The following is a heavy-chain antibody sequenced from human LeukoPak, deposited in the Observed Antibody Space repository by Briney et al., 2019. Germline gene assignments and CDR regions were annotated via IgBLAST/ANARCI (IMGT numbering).Heavy chain of an antibody. CDR2: IYYTGNT. CDR3: ARDVEEGALDVFDI. J-gene: IGHJ3*02. D-gene: IGHD3-16*01. CDR1: GVSISSDDYY. V-gene: IGHV4-31*03. Sequence: TPSETLSLTCTVSGVSISSDDYYWTWIRQIPGKGLEWIGYIYYTGNTNYNPSLKSRVAMSIDTSKSQFSLKLRSVTAADTAVYFCARDVEEGALDVFDIWGPGTKVTVSS.